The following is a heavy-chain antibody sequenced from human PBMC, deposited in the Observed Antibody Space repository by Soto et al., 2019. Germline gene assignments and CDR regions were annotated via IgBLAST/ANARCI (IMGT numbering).Heavy chain of an antibody. CDR3: ARGIAVADFDY. CDR1: GFTFSSYS. D-gene: IGHD6-19*01. CDR2: ISSSSSYI. J-gene: IGHJ4*02. V-gene: IGHV3-21*01. Sequence: GGSLRLSCAASGFTFSSYSMNWVRQAPGKGLEWVSSISSSSSYIYYADSVKGRFTISRDNAKNSLYLQMNSLRAQDTAVYYCARGIAVADFDYWGPGTLVTVSS.